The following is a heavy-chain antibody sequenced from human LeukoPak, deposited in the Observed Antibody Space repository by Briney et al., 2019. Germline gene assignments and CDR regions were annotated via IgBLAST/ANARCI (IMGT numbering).Heavy chain of an antibody. CDR3: AKIMTRTMVRGVPPSDY. CDR1: GFTFSSYA. V-gene: IGHV3-23*01. CDR2: ISGSGGST. Sequence: PGGPLRLSCAASGFTFSSYAMTWVRRAPGKGLEWVSTISGSGGSTYYADSVKGRFTISRDNSKNTLYLQMSSLRAEDTAVYYCAKIMTRTMVRGVPPSDYWGQGTLVTVSS. D-gene: IGHD3-10*01. J-gene: IGHJ4*02.